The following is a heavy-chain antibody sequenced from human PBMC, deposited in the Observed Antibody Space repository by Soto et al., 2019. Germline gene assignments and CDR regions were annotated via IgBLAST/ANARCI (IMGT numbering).Heavy chain of an antibody. V-gene: IGHV3-23*01. J-gene: IGHJ4*02. Sequence: GGSLILSCAASGFIFISYAMSWVRQAPGKGLEWVSAISGSGGSTYYADSVKGRFTISRDNSKNTLYLQMNSLRAEDTAVYYCAKENGYSSSWFEIDYWGQGTLVTVSS. CDR2: ISGSGGST. CDR1: GFIFISYA. CDR3: AKENGYSSSWFEIDY. D-gene: IGHD6-13*01.